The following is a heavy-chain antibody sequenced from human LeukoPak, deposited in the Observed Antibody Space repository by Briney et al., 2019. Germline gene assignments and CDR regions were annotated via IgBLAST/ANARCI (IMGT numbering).Heavy chain of an antibody. V-gene: IGHV1-18*01. CDR2: ISAYNGNT. Sequence: ASVKVSCKASGYTFTSYGISWVRQAPGQGLEWMGWISAYNGNTNYAQKLQGRVTMTTDTSTSTAYMELRSLRAEDTAIYYCAKDYLGGSFAFDYWGQGTLVTVSS. CDR3: AKDYLGGSFAFDY. CDR1: GYTFTSYG. D-gene: IGHD3-16*01. J-gene: IGHJ4*02.